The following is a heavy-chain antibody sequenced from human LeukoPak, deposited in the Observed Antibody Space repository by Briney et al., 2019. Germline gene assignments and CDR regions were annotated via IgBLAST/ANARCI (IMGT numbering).Heavy chain of an antibody. CDR3: AKNFYGDYNFFFDY. CDR2: ISGSGGTT. CDR1: GLTFSSYA. V-gene: IGHV3-23*01. Sequence: GGSLRLSCAASGLTFSSYALAWVRQAPGKGLEWVSAISGSGGTTYYADSVKGHFSISRDNSKNTLYLQTNSLRADDTAVYYCAKNFYGDYNFFFDYWGQGTLVTVSS. J-gene: IGHJ4*02. D-gene: IGHD4-17*01.